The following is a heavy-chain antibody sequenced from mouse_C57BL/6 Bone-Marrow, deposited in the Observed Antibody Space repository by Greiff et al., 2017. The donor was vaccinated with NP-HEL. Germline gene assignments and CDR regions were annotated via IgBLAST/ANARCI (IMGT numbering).Heavy chain of an antibody. Sequence: QVQLKESGAELARPGASVKLSCKASGYTFTSYGISWVKQRTGQGLEWIGEIYPRSGNTYYNEKFKGKATLTADKSSSTAYMELRSLTSEDSAVYFCARSPYYYGSRSWFAYWGQGTLVTVSA. CDR2: IYPRSGNT. V-gene: IGHV1-81*01. CDR3: ARSPYYYGSRSWFAY. D-gene: IGHD1-1*01. CDR1: GYTFTSYG. J-gene: IGHJ3*01.